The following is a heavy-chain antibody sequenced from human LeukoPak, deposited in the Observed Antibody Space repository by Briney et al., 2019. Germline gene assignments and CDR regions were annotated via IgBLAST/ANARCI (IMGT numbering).Heavy chain of an antibody. CDR3: ARVYYYGSGSSYNWFDP. J-gene: IGHJ5*02. D-gene: IGHD3-10*01. Sequence: SETLSLTCTVSGGSISSSSYYWGWIRQPPGKGLEWIGSIYYSGSTYYNPSLKSRVTISVDTSKNQFSLKLSSVTAADTAVYYCARVYYYGSGSSYNWFDPWGQGTLVTVSS. CDR1: GGSISSSSYY. V-gene: IGHV4-39*01. CDR2: IYYSGST.